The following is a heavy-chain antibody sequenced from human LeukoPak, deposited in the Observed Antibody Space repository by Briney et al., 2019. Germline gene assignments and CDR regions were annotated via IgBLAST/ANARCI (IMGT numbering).Heavy chain of an antibody. CDR2: IIPIFGTA. Sequence: VTSVKVSCKASGCTFSSYAISWVRQAPGQGLEWMGGIIPIFGTAKYAQMSQGRVTITTDKATITAYMKLSSLRSGDAAVYDCARGSIKSGSCPPLFYWGQGTLVTVSS. CDR3: ARGSIKSGSCPPLFY. V-gene: IGHV1-69*05. J-gene: IGHJ4*02. CDR1: GCTFSSYA. D-gene: IGHD1-26*01.